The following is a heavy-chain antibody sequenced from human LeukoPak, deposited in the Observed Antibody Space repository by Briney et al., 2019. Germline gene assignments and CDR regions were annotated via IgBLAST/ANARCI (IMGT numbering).Heavy chain of an antibody. Sequence: GGSLRLSCAASGFTFSSYAMHWVRQAPGKGLEWVAVIWYDGSNKYYADSVKGRFTISRDNAKNSLYLQLNSVRDEDTAVYYCARWQGDYWGQGTLVTVSS. J-gene: IGHJ4*02. CDR2: IWYDGSNK. CDR3: ARWQGDY. CDR1: GFTFSSYA. V-gene: IGHV3-33*01.